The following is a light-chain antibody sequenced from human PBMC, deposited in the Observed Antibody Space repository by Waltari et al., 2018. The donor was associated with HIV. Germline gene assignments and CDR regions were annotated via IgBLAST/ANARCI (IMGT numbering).Light chain of an antibody. CDR1: NGYISDYNY. J-gene: IGLJ2*01. Sequence: QSALTQSPSASGSPGQSVNIPCTGANGYISDYNYVSWYQQHSDRPPKLIIFEVTKRPSGVPDRFSGSKSGNTASLFVSGLQPEDEATYFCSSFAGTHKLFGGGTKLTVL. V-gene: IGLV2-8*01. CDR2: EVT. CDR3: SSFAGTHKL.